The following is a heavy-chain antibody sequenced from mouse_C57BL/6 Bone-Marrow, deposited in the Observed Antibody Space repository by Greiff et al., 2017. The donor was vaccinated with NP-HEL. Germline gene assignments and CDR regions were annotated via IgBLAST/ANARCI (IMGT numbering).Heavy chain of an antibody. D-gene: IGHD1-1*01. CDR2: INPSSGYT. CDR1: GYTFTSYW. V-gene: IGHV1-7*01. J-gene: IGHJ2*01. CDR3: ARLLRWFDY. Sequence: QVHVKQSGAELAKPGASVKLSCKASGYTFTSYWMHWVKQRPGQGLEWIGYINPSSGYTKYNQKFKDKATLTADKSSSTAYMPLRSLTYEDSEVYYCARLLRWFDYWGQGTTLTVSS.